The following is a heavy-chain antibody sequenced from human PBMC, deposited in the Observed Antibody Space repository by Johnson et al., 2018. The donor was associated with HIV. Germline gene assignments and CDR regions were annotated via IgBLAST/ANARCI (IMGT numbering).Heavy chain of an antibody. CDR2: MSFDETNS. CDR1: GFTFNDYY. Sequence: QVQLVESGGGVVQPGGSLRLSCAASGFTFNDYYMSWIRQAPGKGLEWVAVMSFDETNSYDSDSVDVKGRFTISRDNAMKSLYLQINSLRGEDTAVYYCARDPNSSNCSGVTCYSAAFDTVDLWGQGTMVTVSS. J-gene: IGHJ3*01. CDR3: ARDPNSSNCSGVTCYSAAFDTVDL. D-gene: IGHD2-15*01. V-gene: IGHV3-30-3*01.